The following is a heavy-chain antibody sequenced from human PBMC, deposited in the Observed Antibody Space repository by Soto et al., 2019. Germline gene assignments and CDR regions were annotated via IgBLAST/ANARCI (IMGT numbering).Heavy chain of an antibody. Sequence: GESLKISCKGSGYSFTSYWIGWVRQMPGKGLEWMGIIYPGNSDTRYSPSFQGQVTISADKSISTAYLQWSSLKASDTAMYYCARLLPQAHQPSLPGSSYYYYCGMDVWAQRTTVTFSS. J-gene: IGHJ6*02. CDR3: ARLLPQAHQPSLPGSSYYYYCGMDV. CDR1: GYSFTSYW. V-gene: IGHV5-51*01. D-gene: IGHD3-9*01. CDR2: IYPGNSDT.